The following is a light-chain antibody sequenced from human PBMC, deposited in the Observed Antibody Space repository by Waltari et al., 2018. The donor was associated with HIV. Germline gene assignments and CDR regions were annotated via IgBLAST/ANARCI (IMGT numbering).Light chain of an antibody. Sequence: QSVLTQPPSASGTPGQTVTISRSGSSANIASHSVDRYQHVPGPAPKRLIHISYQRPSGFSGRLSCYRSGTSASLTISGLQSEDEADYYCAAWDDSVSGLVFGGGTKLTVL. CDR1: SANIASHS. CDR2: ISY. J-gene: IGLJ3*02. V-gene: IGLV1-44*01. CDR3: AAWDDSVSGLV.